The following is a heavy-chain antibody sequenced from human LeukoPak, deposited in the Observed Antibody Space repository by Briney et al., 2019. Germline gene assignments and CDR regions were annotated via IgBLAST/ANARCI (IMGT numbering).Heavy chain of an antibody. Sequence: SETLSLTCIVSGGSISSSSYYWGWIRQPPGQGLEWIGIISYSRSTYYNPSLKSRVTISVDMSKNQSSLKLSSVTAADTAVYYCARHSYEGSDYWGQGTLVTVSS. V-gene: IGHV4-39*01. CDR2: ISYSRST. CDR3: ARHSYEGSDY. J-gene: IGHJ4*02. D-gene: IGHD5-12*01. CDR1: GGSISSSSYY.